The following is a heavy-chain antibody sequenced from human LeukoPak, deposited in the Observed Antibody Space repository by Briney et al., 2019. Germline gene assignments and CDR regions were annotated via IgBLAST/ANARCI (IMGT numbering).Heavy chain of an antibody. J-gene: IGHJ4*02. CDR2: ISDDETYK. Sequence: PGGSLRLSCAASGLTFNSYSMHWVRQAPGKGLEWVTAISDDETYKFYADSVKGRFTISRDNAKNSLYLQMNSLRAEDTAVYYCASTRGGSSSSWFDYWGQGTLVTVSS. D-gene: IGHD6-6*01. CDR1: GLTFNSYS. CDR3: ASTRGGSSSSWFDY. V-gene: IGHV3-30-3*01.